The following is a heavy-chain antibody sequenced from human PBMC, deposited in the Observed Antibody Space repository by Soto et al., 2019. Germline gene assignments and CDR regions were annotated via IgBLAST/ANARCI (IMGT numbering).Heavy chain of an antibody. D-gene: IGHD1-26*01. CDR3: ATVTWAKCYFDF. CDR1: GDSFSRYS. Sequence: QVQLVQSGAEMQKPGSSVKVSCKASGDSFSRYSISWVRQAPGQGLAWMGRIIPIPDIAEYAQKFKSRVNRSGDTTTIAAYIELSGLSSEDTACYYCATVTWAKCYFDFWGQETPVTVSS. J-gene: IGHJ4*02. V-gene: IGHV1-69*02. CDR2: IIPIPDIA.